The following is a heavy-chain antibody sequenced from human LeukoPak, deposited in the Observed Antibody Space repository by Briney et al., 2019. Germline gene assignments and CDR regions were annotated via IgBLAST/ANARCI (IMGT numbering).Heavy chain of an antibody. CDR1: GFTFSSYG. V-gene: IGHV3-33*01. J-gene: IGHJ5*02. D-gene: IGHD6-6*01. CDR3: ARGSGSSSLNWSDP. CDR2: IWYDGSNT. Sequence: GGSLRLSCAASGFTFSSYGMHWVRQAPDKGLEWVAVIWYDGSNTYYADSVKGRFTISRDNSKNTLYLQMNSLRAEDTAVYYCARGSGSSSLNWSDPWGQGTLVTVSS.